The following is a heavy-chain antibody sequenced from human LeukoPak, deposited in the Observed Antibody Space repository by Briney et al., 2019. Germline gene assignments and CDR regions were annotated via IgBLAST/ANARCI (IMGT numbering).Heavy chain of an antibody. D-gene: IGHD1-26*01. Sequence: SETLSLTCTVSGGSISSYYWSWIRQPPGKGLEWIGYIYYSGSTNYNPSLKSRVTISVDTSKNQFSLKLSSVTAADTAVYYCARSGSYSIDYYNYYMDVWGKGTTVTVSS. CDR3: ARSGSYSIDYYNYYMDV. CDR1: GGSISSYY. CDR2: IYYSGST. V-gene: IGHV4-59*08. J-gene: IGHJ6*03.